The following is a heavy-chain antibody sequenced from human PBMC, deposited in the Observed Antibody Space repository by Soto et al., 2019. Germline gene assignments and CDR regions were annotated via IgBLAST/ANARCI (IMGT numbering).Heavy chain of an antibody. CDR3: AKDAVAGNGEWDWFDP. Sequence: SQTLSLTCAISGDSVSSNSAAWNWIRQSPSRGLEWLGRTYYRSKWYNDYAVSVKSRITINPDTSKNQFSLQLNSVTPEDTAVYYCAKDAVAGNGEWDWFDPWGQGTLVTVSS. CDR2: TYYRSKWYN. J-gene: IGHJ5*02. V-gene: IGHV6-1*01. D-gene: IGHD6-19*01. CDR1: GDSVSSNSAA.